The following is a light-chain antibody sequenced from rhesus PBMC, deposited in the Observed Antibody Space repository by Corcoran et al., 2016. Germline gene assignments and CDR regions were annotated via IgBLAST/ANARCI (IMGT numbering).Light chain of an antibody. J-gene: IGKJ2*01. Sequence: DIQMTQSPFSWLASIGARVTLTCQASQDITNNLACYQQKQGNNPNLLIYKASTLNSGVPPRFSGSRSGTDVSLPISSLQPDEFSSYYCHHRYDTTLYSFGQGTKVEIK. V-gene: IGKV1-25*01. CDR2: KAS. CDR1: QDITNN. CDR3: HHRYDTTLYS.